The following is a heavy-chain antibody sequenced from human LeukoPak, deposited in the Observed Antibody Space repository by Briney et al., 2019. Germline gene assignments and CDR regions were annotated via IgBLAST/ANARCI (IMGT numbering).Heavy chain of an antibody. CDR3: ARRVAGYHYGFDY. V-gene: IGHV5-51*01. J-gene: IGHJ4*02. Sequence: GESLKISCKCSGYSFTSYWIGWLRQMPGKGREGMGIIYPGDSDTRYSPSFQGQVTISADKSISTVYLQWSSLKASDTAMYYCARRVAGYHYGFDYWGQGTLVTVSS. CDR2: IYPGDSDT. CDR1: GYSFTSYW. D-gene: IGHD5-12*01.